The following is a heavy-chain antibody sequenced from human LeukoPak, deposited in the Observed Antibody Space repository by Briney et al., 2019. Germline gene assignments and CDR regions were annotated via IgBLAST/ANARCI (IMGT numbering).Heavy chain of an antibody. D-gene: IGHD6-13*01. CDR2: IYYSGST. Sequence: PSETLSLTCTVSGGSISSYYWSWIRQPPGKGLEWIGYIYYSGSTNYNPSLKSRVTISVDTSKNQFSLKLSSVTAADTAVYYCARDGIAAAGTEGVYYYYMDVWGKGTTVAVSS. CDR1: GGSISSYY. V-gene: IGHV4-59*01. J-gene: IGHJ6*03. CDR3: ARDGIAAAGTEGVYYYYMDV.